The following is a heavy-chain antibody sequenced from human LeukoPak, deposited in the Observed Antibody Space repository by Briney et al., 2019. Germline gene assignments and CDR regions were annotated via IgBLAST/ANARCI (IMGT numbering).Heavy chain of an antibody. V-gene: IGHV3-9*01. D-gene: IGHD3-22*01. Sequence: GGSLRLSCSASGFTFNAYAMHWVRQAPGKGLEWVSGISWNSDSTGYGDSVKGRFTISRDNAKNSLSLQMHSLRPEDTAVYYCAKDGDYYDSDGYSSFFDYWGQGTLVTVSS. CDR1: GFTFNAYA. CDR3: AKDGDYYDSDGYSSFFDY. J-gene: IGHJ4*02. CDR2: ISWNSDST.